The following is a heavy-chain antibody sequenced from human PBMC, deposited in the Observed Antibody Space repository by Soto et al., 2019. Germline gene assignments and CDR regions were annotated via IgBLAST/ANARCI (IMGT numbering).Heavy chain of an antibody. CDR1: GFTFSTYG. CDR3: AKDWGGGDCYHCGVVDY. Sequence: PXGSLRLSCSASGFTFSTYGMHWVRQAPGKGLEWVAVISLDGSNKYYADSVKGRFTISRDNSKNTLYLRMNSLRAEDTAVYYCAKDWGGGDCYHCGVVDYWGQGTLVTVSS. D-gene: IGHD2-21*02. J-gene: IGHJ4*02. V-gene: IGHV3-30*18. CDR2: ISLDGSNK.